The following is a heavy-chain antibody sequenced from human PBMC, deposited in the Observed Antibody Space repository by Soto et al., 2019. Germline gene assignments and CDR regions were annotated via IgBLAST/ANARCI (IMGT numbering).Heavy chain of an antibody. CDR1: GYTFTNYA. CDR3: ARRNVYGSGSYSFYY. D-gene: IGHD3-10*01. V-gene: IGHV1-3*01. Sequence: QVQLVQSGAEVKKPGASVKVSCKASGYTFTNYAMHWVRQAPGQRLEWMGWINAAIGNTKYSQKFQGSVTITRDTSANTAYMELSSLRSEDTAVYYCARRNVYGSGSYSFYYWGQGTLVTVSS. CDR2: INAAIGNT. J-gene: IGHJ4*02.